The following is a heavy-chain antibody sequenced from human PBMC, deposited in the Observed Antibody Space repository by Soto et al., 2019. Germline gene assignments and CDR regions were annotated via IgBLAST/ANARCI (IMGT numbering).Heavy chain of an antibody. CDR1: GFTFRIYS. CDR2: MWYDGTNK. D-gene: IGHD2-15*01. Sequence: GGSLRLSCAASGFTFRIYSMHWVRQSPGKGLEWVAVMWYDGTNKYYGESVKGRFTISRDNSENTLYLQMNSLRVEDTAVYYCPRPDTPGTKGGSFDIWGHGTLVTVSS. CDR3: PRPDTPGTKGGSFDI. V-gene: IGHV3-33*01. J-gene: IGHJ3*02.